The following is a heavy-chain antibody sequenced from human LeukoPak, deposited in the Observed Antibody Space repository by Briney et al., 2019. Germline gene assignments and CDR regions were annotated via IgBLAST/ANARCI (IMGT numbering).Heavy chain of an antibody. J-gene: IGHJ4*02. Sequence: GGSLRLSCAASGFTFSSYGMHWVRQAPGKGLEWVAVIAHDGSNEYYSDSVKGRLTISRDNSKNTLYLQMSSLRGDDTSVYYCAKSRPGSSWYAPDYWGQGTLVTVSS. V-gene: IGHV3-30*18. CDR1: GFTFSSYG. D-gene: IGHD6-13*01. CDR2: IAHDGSNE. CDR3: AKSRPGSSWYAPDY.